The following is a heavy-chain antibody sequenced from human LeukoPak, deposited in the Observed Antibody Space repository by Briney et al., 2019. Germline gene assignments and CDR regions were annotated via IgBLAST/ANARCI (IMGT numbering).Heavy chain of an antibody. CDR1: GYTFTSYY. D-gene: IGHD3-22*01. Sequence: ASVKVSCKASGYTFTSYYMHWVRQAPGQGLEWMGIINPSGGSTSYAQKFQGRVTMTRDTSTSTVYMELSSLRSEDTAVYYCARGLKEDVTMIVVVHDAFDIWGQGTMVTVSS. J-gene: IGHJ3*02. V-gene: IGHV1-46*01. CDR2: INPSGGST. CDR3: ARGLKEDVTMIVVVHDAFDI.